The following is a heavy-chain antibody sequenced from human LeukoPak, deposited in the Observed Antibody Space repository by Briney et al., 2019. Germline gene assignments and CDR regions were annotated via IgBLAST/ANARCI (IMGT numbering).Heavy chain of an antibody. CDR1: GFTFSSYS. V-gene: IGHV3-21*01. Sequence: TGGSLRLSGAASGFTFSSYSMNWVRQAPGKGLEWVSSISSSSSYIYYADSVKGRFTISRDNAKNSLYLQMNSLRAEDTAVYYCARGRRVYYDSSGYYGDYWGQGTLVTVSS. CDR3: ARGRRVYYDSSGYYGDY. J-gene: IGHJ4*02. CDR2: ISSSSSYI. D-gene: IGHD3-22*01.